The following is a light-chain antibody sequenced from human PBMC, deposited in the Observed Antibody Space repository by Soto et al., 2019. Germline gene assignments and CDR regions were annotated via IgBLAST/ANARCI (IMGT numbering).Light chain of an antibody. CDR1: SSDVGGYTY. Sequence: QSVLTQPASVSGSPGQSITISCTGTSSDVGGYTYVSWFQQHPGKAPKLMIYDVSSRPSGVSNRFSGSKPGNTASLTISGLQADDEADYYCSSYTDSTTLTYVFGTGTKVTVL. CDR2: DVS. V-gene: IGLV2-14*01. CDR3: SSYTDSTTLTYV. J-gene: IGLJ1*01.